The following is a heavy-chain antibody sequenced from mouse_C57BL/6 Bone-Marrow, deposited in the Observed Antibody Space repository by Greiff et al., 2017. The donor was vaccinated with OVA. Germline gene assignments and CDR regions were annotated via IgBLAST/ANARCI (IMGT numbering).Heavy chain of an antibody. CDR1: GYSITSGYY. V-gene: IGHV3-6*01. D-gene: IGHD1-1*02. CDR3: ARAPYGGDAY. Sequence: DVQLQESGPGLVKPSQSLSLTCSVTGYSITSGYYWNWIRQFPGNKLEWMGYISYDGSNNYNPSLKNRISITRDTSKNQFFLKLNSVTTADTATYYCARAPYGGDAYWGQGALVTV. CDR2: ISYDGSN. J-gene: IGHJ3*01.